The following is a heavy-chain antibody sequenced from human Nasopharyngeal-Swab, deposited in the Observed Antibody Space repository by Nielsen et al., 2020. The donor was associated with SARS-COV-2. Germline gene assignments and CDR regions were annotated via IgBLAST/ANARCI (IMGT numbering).Heavy chain of an antibody. CDR2: IIPIFGTA. J-gene: IGHJ6*02. CDR1: GGTFSSYA. V-gene: IGHV1-69*13. CDR3: ARGGGEELWSKNYYYYGMDV. D-gene: IGHD5-18*01. Sequence: SVKVSCKASGGTFSSYAISWVRQAPGQGLEWMGGIIPIFGTANYAQKFQGRVTITADESTRTAYMELSSLRSEDTAVYYCARGGGEELWSKNYYYYGMDVWGQGTTVTVSS.